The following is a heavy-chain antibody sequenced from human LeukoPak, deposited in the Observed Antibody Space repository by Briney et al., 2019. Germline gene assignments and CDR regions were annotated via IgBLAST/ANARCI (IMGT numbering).Heavy chain of an antibody. Sequence: SETLSLTCTLSGGSISSYYWSWIRQPPGKGLEWIGYIYYSGSTNYNPSLKSRVTISVDTSKNQFSLKLISVTAADTAVYYCARGRATADYWGQGTLVTVSS. CDR3: ARGRATADY. J-gene: IGHJ4*02. CDR1: GGSISSYY. V-gene: IGHV4-59*01. D-gene: IGHD1-26*01. CDR2: IYYSGST.